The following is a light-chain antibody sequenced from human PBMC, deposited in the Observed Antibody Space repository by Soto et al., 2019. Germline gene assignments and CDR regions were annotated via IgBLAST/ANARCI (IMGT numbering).Light chain of an antibody. CDR3: QQYGSSLVT. V-gene: IGKV3-20*01. CDR1: QSVRSSY. Sequence: EIVLTQSPDTLSLSPGERATLSCRASQSVRSSYLAWYQQKPGQAPRLLIYGASRRATGIPDRFSGSGSGTDFPLTISRLEPEDFVVYYCQQYGSSLVTFGGGTKVEI. J-gene: IGKJ4*01. CDR2: GAS.